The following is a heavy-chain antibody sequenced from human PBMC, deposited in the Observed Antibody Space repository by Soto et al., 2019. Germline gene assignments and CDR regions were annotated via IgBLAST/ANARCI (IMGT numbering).Heavy chain of an antibody. CDR1: VFTFSKYA. J-gene: IGHJ4*02. D-gene: IGHD3-22*01. CDR3: AKYYYDRSGSPLAFDY. V-gene: IGHV3-23*01. Sequence: GALRVSCAASVFTFSKYALSWVRQAPGKGLEWVSAISGSGGTTHYADSVKGRVTISRDNSKDTVFLQMNSLRAEDTAVYSCAKYYYDRSGSPLAFDYWGQGTLVTVSS. CDR2: ISGSGGTT.